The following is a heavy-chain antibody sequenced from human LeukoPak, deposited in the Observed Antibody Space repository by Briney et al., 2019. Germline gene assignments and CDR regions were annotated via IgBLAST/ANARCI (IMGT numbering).Heavy chain of an antibody. J-gene: IGHJ3*02. Sequence: GRSLRLSCAASGFTFSSYGMHWVRQAPGKGLEWVAVILYDGSNKYYADSVKGRFTISRDNSKNTLYLQMNSLRAEDTAVYYCARDGREQWLVPKDAFDIWGQGTMVTVSS. D-gene: IGHD6-19*01. CDR1: GFTFSSYG. V-gene: IGHV3-33*01. CDR2: ILYDGSNK. CDR3: ARDGREQWLVPKDAFDI.